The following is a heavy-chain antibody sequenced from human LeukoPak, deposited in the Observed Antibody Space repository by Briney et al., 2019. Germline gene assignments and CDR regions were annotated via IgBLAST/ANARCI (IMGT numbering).Heavy chain of an antibody. CDR1: GYTFTSYG. J-gene: IGHJ6*03. Sequence: ALVKVSCKASGYTFTSYGISWVRQAPGQGLEWMGWISAYNGNTIYAQKLQGRVTMTTDTSTSTAYMELRSLRSDDTAVYYCAREGLGIAAAGTLGSGDYYYYMDVWGKGTTVTVSS. CDR3: AREGLGIAAAGTLGSGDYYYYMDV. CDR2: ISAYNGNT. D-gene: IGHD6-13*01. V-gene: IGHV1-18*01.